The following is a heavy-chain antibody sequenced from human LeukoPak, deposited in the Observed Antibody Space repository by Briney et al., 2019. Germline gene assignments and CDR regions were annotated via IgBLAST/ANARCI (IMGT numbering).Heavy chain of an antibody. J-gene: IGHJ4*02. D-gene: IGHD5-18*01. CDR2: INHSGST. V-gene: IGHV4-38-2*02. Sequence: SETLSLTCTVSGYSISSGYYWSWIRQPPGKGLEWIGEINHSGSTNYNPSLKSRVTISVDTSKNQFSLKLSSVTAADTAVYYCARSRRWIQLWTPGTYYFDYWGQGTLVTVSS. CDR1: GYSISSGYY. CDR3: ARSRRWIQLWTPGTYYFDY.